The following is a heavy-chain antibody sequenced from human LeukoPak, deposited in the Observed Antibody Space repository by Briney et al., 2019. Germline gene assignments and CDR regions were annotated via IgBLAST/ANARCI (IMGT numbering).Heavy chain of an antibody. Sequence: PSETLSLTCTVSGGSISSGGYYWSWFRQHPGKGLEWIGYIYYSGSTYYNPSLKSRVTISVDTSKNQFSLKLSSVTAADTAVYYCARDLLGYSYGYYYYYGMDVWGQGTTVTVSS. CDR3: ARDLLGYSYGYYYYYGMDV. V-gene: IGHV4-31*03. J-gene: IGHJ6*02. CDR1: GGSISSGGYY. D-gene: IGHD5-18*01. CDR2: IYYSGST.